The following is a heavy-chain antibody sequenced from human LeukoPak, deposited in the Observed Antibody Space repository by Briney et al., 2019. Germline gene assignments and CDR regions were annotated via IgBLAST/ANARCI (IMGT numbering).Heavy chain of an antibody. V-gene: IGHV1-18*01. CDR2: ISPYNGNT. CDR3: ARERLGTYGLYYFDY. Sequence: GASVKVSCKASGGTFSSYAISWVRQAPGQGLEWMGWISPYNGNTNYAQKLQGRVTMTTDTSTNTAYMEVRSLRSDDTAVYYCARERLGTYGLYYFDYWGQGTLVTVSS. J-gene: IGHJ4*02. CDR1: GGTFSSYA. D-gene: IGHD3-10*01.